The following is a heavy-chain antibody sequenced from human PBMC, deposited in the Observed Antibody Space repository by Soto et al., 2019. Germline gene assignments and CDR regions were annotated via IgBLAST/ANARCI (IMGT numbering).Heavy chain of an antibody. CDR3: TRDAPLWFGELSH. CDR1: GGSSMDPNYY. D-gene: IGHD3-10*01. J-gene: IGHJ4*02. V-gene: IGHV4-31*03. CDR2: INYSGST. Sequence: SETLSLTSTVIGGSSMDPNYYWSWIRQHSGKGLEWIGNINYSGSTNYNPSLKGRVTISLDTSKNQFSLKLNSVTAADTAIYYCTRDAPLWFGELSHWGQGIQVTVSS.